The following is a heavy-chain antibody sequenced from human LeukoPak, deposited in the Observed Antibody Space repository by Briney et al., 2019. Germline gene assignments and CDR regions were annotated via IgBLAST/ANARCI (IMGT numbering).Heavy chain of an antibody. CDR2: ISYDGSNK. V-gene: IGHV3-30-3*01. D-gene: IGHD2-2*02. CDR1: GFTFSSYA. Sequence: GGSLRLSCAASGFTFSSYAMDWVRQAPGKGLEWVAVISYDGSNKYYADSVKGRFTISRDNSKNTLYLQMNSLRAEDTAVYYCARKDIVVVPAAIWYYGMDVWGQGTTVTVSS. J-gene: IGHJ6*02. CDR3: ARKDIVVVPAAIWYYGMDV.